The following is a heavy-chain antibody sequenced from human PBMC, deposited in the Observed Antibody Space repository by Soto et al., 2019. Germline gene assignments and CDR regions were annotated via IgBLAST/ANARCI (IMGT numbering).Heavy chain of an antibody. CDR1: GFTFSSYG. D-gene: IGHD3-22*01. CDR2: IWYDGSNK. Sequence: QVQLVESGGGVVQPGRSLRLSCAASGFTFSSYGMHWVRQAPGKGLEWVAVIWYDGSNKYYADSVKGRFTISRDNSKNPXYXQMNSLRAEETAVYYCARDIDYYDSRGYSLGYGMDVWGQGTTVTVSS. CDR3: ARDIDYYDSRGYSLGYGMDV. V-gene: IGHV3-33*01. J-gene: IGHJ6*02.